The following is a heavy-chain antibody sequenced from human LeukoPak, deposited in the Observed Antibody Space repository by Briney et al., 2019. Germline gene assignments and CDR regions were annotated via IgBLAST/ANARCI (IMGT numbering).Heavy chain of an antibody. D-gene: IGHD3-22*01. V-gene: IGHV3-21*01. J-gene: IGHJ4*02. Sequence: GGSLRLSCAASGFTFSSYSMNWVRQAPEKGLEWVSSISSSSSYIYYADSVKGRFTISRDNAKNSLYLQMNSLRAEDTAVYYCARDSLHYYDSSGYYPDYWGQGTLVTVSS. CDR3: ARDSLHYYDSSGYYPDY. CDR1: GFTFSSYS. CDR2: ISSSSSYI.